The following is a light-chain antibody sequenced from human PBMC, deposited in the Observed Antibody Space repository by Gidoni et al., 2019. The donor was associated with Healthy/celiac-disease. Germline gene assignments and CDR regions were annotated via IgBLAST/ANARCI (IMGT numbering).Light chain of an antibody. CDR2: AAS. J-gene: IGKJ5*01. CDR1: KDIGSW. CDR3: QQGSSFPLT. Sequence: DIQMTQSPSSVSASVGDRVIITCRASKDIGSWLAWYQQTPGMAPKLLIYAASSLRSGVPSRFSGSGSGTDFILTISSLHPEDFATYYCQQGSSFPLTFGQGTRLEIK. V-gene: IGKV1-12*01.